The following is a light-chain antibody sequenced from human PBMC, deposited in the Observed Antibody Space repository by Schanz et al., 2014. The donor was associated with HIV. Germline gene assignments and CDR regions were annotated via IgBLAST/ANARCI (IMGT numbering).Light chain of an antibody. V-gene: IGLV2-8*01. CDR1: TSDIGNHDF. CDR3: SSYGGGDTLL. J-gene: IGLJ3*02. CDR2: DVT. Sequence: QSALTQPPSASGSPGQSVTISCTGTTSDIGNHDFVSWYQQHPGKAPKLMIYDVTKRPSGVPARFSGSKSGNTASLTVSGLQADDEADYYCSSYGGGDTLLFGGGTKL.